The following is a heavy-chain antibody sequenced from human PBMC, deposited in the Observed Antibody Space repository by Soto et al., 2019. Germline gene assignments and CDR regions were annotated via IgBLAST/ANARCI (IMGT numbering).Heavy chain of an antibody. D-gene: IGHD3-10*01. CDR1: GFTVSSNY. Sequence: EVQLVATGGGLIQPGGSLRLSCAASGFTVSSNYMSWVRQAPGKGLAWVSVIYCGGSTYYADSVKGRFTISRDNSKNTLYLQMNSLRAEDPAVYYGAREGVDGSGSYPAPYYGMDVWGQGTTVTVSS. V-gene: IGHV3-53*02. CDR2: IYCGGST. CDR3: AREGVDGSGSYPAPYYGMDV. J-gene: IGHJ6*02.